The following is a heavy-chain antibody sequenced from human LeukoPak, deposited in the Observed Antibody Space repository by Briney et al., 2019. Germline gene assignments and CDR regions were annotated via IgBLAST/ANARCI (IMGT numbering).Heavy chain of an antibody. V-gene: IGHV4-34*01. D-gene: IGHD3-22*01. Sequence: SETLSLTCAVYGGSFSGYYWSWIRQPPGKGLEGIGEINHSGSTNYNPSLKSRVTISVDTSKNQFSLKLSSVTAADTAVYYCARGVHYYDSSGYPRDAFDIWGQGTMVTVSS. CDR1: GGSFSGYY. J-gene: IGHJ3*02. CDR3: ARGVHYYDSSGYPRDAFDI. CDR2: INHSGST.